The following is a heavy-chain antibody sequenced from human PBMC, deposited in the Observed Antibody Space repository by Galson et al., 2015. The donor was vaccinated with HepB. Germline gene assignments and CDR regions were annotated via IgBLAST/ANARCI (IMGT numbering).Heavy chain of an antibody. J-gene: IGHJ6*03. CDR2: INAGNGNT. Sequence: SVKVSCKASGYTFTSYAMHWVRQAPGQRLEWMGWINAGNGNTKYSQKFQGRVTITRDTSASTAYMELSSLRSEDTAVYYCARGNYDFWSGMRGYYYYYYMDVWGKGTTVTVSS. CDR3: ARGNYDFWSGMRGYYYYYYMDV. D-gene: IGHD3-3*01. V-gene: IGHV1-3*01. CDR1: GYTFTSYA.